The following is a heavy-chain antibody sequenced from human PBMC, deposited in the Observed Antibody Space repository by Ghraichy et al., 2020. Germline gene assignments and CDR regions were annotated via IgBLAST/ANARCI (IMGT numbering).Heavy chain of an antibody. CDR1: GFTFSSYA. J-gene: IGHJ4*02. Sequence: SCAASGFTFSSYAISWVRQAPGKGLECVSGISASGGSTFYADSVKGRFTISRDNFKNALYLQMNNLRAEDTAIYYCAKKPEYYDTSGPCWGQGTLVTVSS. D-gene: IGHD3-22*01. CDR2: ISASGGST. V-gene: IGHV3-23*01. CDR3: AKKPEYYDTSGPC.